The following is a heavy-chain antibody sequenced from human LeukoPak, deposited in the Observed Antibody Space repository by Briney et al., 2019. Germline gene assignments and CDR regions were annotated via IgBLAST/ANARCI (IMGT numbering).Heavy chain of an antibody. CDR3: ARVGSGLLWFGELLHPYYYMDV. D-gene: IGHD3-10*01. J-gene: IGHJ6*03. Sequence: ASVKVSCKASGYTFTGYYMHWVRQAPGQGLEWMGWINPNSGGTNYAQKFQGRVTMTRDTSISTAYMELSRLRSDDTAVYYCARVGSGLLWFGELLHPYYYMDVWGKGTTVTISS. V-gene: IGHV1-2*02. CDR1: GYTFTGYY. CDR2: INPNSGGT.